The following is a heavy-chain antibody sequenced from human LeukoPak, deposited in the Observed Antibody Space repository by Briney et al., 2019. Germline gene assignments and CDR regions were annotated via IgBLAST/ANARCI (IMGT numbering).Heavy chain of an antibody. CDR1: GFTFSNYA. V-gene: IGHV3-23*01. D-gene: IGHD2-21*01. Sequence: VQPGGSLRLSCAASGFTFSNYAMSWVRQAPGKGLEWVSTISGSGGSTYYADSVKGRFTISRDNSQNTVYVQMNSLRAEDTAVYFCVVVSYCAVDCYDYWGQGTLVTVSS. J-gene: IGHJ4*02. CDR3: VVVSYCAVDCYDY. CDR2: ISGSGGST.